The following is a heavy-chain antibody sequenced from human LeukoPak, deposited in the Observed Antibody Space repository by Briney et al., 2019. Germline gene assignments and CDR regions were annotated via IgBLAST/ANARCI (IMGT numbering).Heavy chain of an antibody. D-gene: IGHD1-14*01. J-gene: IGHJ4*02. V-gene: IGHV4-4*02. CDR3: AREILGGFNPGAY. CDR2: IHRSGSP. CDR1: LDSTTSNF. Sequence: SETLSFTCTVSLDSTTSNFWSWVRQPPGKGLKWIGEIHRSGSPNYNPSLQSRVTISIDRSRNQIALELSSVTAADTAVYYCAREILGGFNPGAYWGQGTLVTVSS.